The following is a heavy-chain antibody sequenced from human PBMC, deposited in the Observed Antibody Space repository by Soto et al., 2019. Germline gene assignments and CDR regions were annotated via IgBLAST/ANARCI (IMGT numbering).Heavy chain of an antibody. CDR3: IWESKFFSAWR. J-gene: IGHJ4*02. CDR2: IYSGGET. V-gene: IGHV3-66*01. Sequence: GGSLRLSCAPSGFNVSVTYMSSGRQGPGKGLEWVSIIYSGGETYYAASVKGRFTISRDDSKKIMYLQMNSLTTDDTGVYYCIWESKFFSAWRWGLGTLVTVSS. D-gene: IGHD1-26*01. CDR1: GFNVSVTY.